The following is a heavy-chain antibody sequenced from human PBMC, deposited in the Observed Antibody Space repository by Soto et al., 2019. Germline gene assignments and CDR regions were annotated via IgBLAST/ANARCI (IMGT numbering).Heavy chain of an antibody. D-gene: IGHD2-15*01. CDR2: ISGSGGST. CDR3: AKIPEVVAATYYYYGMDV. V-gene: IGHV3-23*01. CDR1: GFTFSSYA. J-gene: IGHJ6*02. Sequence: EVQLLESGGGLVQPGGSLRLSCAASGFTFSSYAMSWVRQAPGKGLEWVSAISGSGGSTYYADSVKGRFTISRDNSKNTLYLQMNGLRAEDTAVYYCAKIPEVVAATYYYYGMDVWGQGTTVTVSS.